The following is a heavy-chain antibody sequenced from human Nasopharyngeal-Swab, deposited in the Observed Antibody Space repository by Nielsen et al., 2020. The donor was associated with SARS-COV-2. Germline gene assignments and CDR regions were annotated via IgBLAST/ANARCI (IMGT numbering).Heavy chain of an antibody. CDR3: ERREGEGEEGEH. Sequence: GESLKISCAASGFTFSSYSMNWVRQAPGKGLEWVSSISSSSSYIYYADSVKGRFTISRDNAKNSLYLQMNSLRAEDTAVYYCERREGEGEEGEHWGQGTLVTVSS. J-gene: IGHJ1*01. CDR1: GFTFSSYS. D-gene: IGHD3-10*01. CDR2: ISSSSSYI. V-gene: IGHV3-21*01.